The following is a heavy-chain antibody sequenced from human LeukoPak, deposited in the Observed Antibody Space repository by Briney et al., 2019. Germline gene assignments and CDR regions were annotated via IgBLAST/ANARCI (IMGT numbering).Heavy chain of an antibody. CDR3: AKDYVSGDGYWDFDY. CDR2: SAGGDDR. J-gene: IGHJ4*02. D-gene: IGHD5-24*01. CDR1: GVIFSPYA. V-gene: IGHV3-23*01. Sequence: GGSLRLSCAASGVIFSPYAMSWVRQAPGKGLEWVAGSAGGDDRFYADSVKGRFSISRDNSKNTVDLQMDSLRVEDTAVYYCAKDYVSGDGYWDFDYWGQGTLVTVSS.